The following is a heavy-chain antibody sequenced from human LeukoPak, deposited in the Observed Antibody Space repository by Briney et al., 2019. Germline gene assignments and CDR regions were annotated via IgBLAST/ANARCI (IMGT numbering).Heavy chain of an antibody. V-gene: IGHV3-74*01. J-gene: IGHJ4*02. Sequence: GGSLRLSWAASGFTFISYWMHWFRQAQGKGLVWVSRINSDGSSTNYADSVKGRFTISRDNAKNTLYLQMNSLRAEDTAVYYCARDYDYGDYWGQGTLVTVSS. CDR3: ARDYDYGDY. D-gene: IGHD2-2*01. CDR2: INSDGSST. CDR1: GFTFISYW.